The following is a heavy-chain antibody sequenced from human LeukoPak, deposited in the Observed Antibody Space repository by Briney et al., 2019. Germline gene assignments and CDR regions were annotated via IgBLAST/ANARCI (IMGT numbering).Heavy chain of an antibody. V-gene: IGHV4-34*01. D-gene: IGHD3-9*01. CDR1: GGSFSGYY. J-gene: IGHJ6*03. CDR3: ARNPYDILTGSPGGRYYYMDV. CDR2: INHSGST. Sequence: SETLSLTCAVYGGSFSGYYWSWIRQPPGKGLEWIGEINHSGSTNYNPSLKSRVTISVDTSKNQFSLKLSSVTAADTAVYYCARNPYDILTGSPGGRYYYMDVGGKGTTVTISS.